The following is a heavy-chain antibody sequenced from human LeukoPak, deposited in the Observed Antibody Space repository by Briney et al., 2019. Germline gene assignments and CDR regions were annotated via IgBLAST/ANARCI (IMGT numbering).Heavy chain of an antibody. CDR2: FYYSGST. J-gene: IGHJ4*02. D-gene: IGHD4-17*01. CDR1: SGSVSSGSYY. CDR3: ARDRGDYGDCVFDY. V-gene: IGHV4-61*01. Sequence: TSETLSLTCTVSSGSVSSGSYYWSWIRQPPGKGFEWIGYFYYSGSTNYNPSLKSRVTISVNTSKNQFSLKLSSVTAADTAVYYCARDRGDYGDCVFDYWGQGTLVTVSS.